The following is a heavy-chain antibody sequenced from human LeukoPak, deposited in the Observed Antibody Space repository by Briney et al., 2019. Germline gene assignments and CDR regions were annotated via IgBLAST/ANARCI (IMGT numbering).Heavy chain of an antibody. D-gene: IGHD1-14*01. J-gene: IGHJ5*02. V-gene: IGHV3-21*01. CDR3: ARVSEYNWFDP. CDR2: ISSSSRYI. CDR1: GFTFSSYS. Sequence: GGSLRLSCAASGFTFSSYSMNWVRQAPGKGLESVSSISSSSRYIYYADSVKGRFTISRDNAKNSLYLQMNSLRAEDTAVYYCARVSEYNWFDPWGQGTLVTVSS.